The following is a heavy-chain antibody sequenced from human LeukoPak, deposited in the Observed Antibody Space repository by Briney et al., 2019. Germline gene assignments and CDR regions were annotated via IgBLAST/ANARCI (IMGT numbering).Heavy chain of an antibody. CDR1: GYTFTTYG. Sequence: GASGKVSCKASGYTFTTYGISWVRQAPGQGLEWMGWISGYNGNTNSAQSLQGRVTMTTDTSTSTAYMELRSLRSDDTAVYYCARNQKSGWPHTFDYWGQGTLVTVSS. D-gene: IGHD6-19*01. CDR3: ARNQKSGWPHTFDY. V-gene: IGHV1-18*01. J-gene: IGHJ4*02. CDR2: ISGYNGNT.